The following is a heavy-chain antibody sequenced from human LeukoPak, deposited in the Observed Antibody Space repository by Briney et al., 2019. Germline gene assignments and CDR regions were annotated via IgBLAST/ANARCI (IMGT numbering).Heavy chain of an antibody. CDR1: GFTFSRYA. D-gene: IGHD3-10*01. CDR3: ASSGSYYFPFDY. Sequence: PGGSLGLSCATSGFTFSRYAMTWVRQAPGKGLEWVSIISDSGGSPYYADSVKGRFTISRDNSKNTLYLQMNSLRAEDTAIYYCASSGSYYFPFDYWGQGTLVTVSS. J-gene: IGHJ4*02. V-gene: IGHV3-23*01. CDR2: ISDSGGSP.